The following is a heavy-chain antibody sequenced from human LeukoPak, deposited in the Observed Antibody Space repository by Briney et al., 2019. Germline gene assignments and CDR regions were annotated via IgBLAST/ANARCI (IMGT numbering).Heavy chain of an antibody. CDR2: ISHSGGTI. Sequence: GGSLRLSCAASGFTFSGYYMSWIRQAPGKGLEWLSYISHSGGTISYADSVKGRFTISRDNAKNSLYLQMSSLRAEDTAVYYCARRDYPDYWGQGTLVIVSA. CDR1: GFTFSGYY. J-gene: IGHJ4*02. V-gene: IGHV3-11*01. CDR3: ARRDYPDY. D-gene: IGHD3-16*01.